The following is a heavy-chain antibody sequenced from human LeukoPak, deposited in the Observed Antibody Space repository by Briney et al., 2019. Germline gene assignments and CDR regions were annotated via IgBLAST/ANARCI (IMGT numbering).Heavy chain of an antibody. D-gene: IGHD4-17*01. Sequence: AASVKVSCKTPGGTFNNSAISWVRQAPGQGLEWLGGIMPLFGTAGYAQKFQGRVTITKDESTRTVYLELTSLTSDDTAVYYCARDVHGDYGSGWFDPWGQGTLVSVSS. CDR1: GGTFNNSA. V-gene: IGHV1-69*05. J-gene: IGHJ5*02. CDR3: ARDVHGDYGSGWFDP. CDR2: IMPLFGTA.